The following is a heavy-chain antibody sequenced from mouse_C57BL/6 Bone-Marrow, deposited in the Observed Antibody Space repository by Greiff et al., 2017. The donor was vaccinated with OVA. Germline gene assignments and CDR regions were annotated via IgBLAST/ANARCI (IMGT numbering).Heavy chain of an antibody. CDR2: SNPNNGGT. D-gene: IGHD1-1*01. CDR3: ARSHYYGSSFLWFAY. J-gene: IGHJ3*01. CDR1: GYTFTDYY. V-gene: IGHV1-26*01. Sequence: EVQLQQSGPELVKPGASVKISCKASGYTFTDYYMNWVKQSHGKSLEWIGDSNPNNGGTSYNQKFKGKATLTVDQSSSTAYMELRSLTSEDSAVYYCARSHYYGSSFLWFAYWGQGTLVTVSA.